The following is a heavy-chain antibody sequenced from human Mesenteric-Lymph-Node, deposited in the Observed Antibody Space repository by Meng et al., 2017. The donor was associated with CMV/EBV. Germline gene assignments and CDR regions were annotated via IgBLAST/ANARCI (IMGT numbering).Heavy chain of an antibody. V-gene: IGHV4-59*01. Sequence: SETLSLTCIVSGGSISNYYWSWIRQPPGKGLEWIGYIYYSGSTNYNPSLKSRVTISVDTSKNQFSLKLSSVTAADTAVYYCARDLYFDLWGRGTLVTVSS. CDR2: IYYSGST. J-gene: IGHJ2*01. CDR3: ARDLYFDL. CDR1: GGSISNYY.